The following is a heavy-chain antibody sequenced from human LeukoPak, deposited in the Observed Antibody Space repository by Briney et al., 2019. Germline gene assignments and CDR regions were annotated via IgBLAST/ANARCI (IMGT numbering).Heavy chain of an antibody. CDR1: GGSISSSNYY. CDR3: ARPNIRYCSGGACPNDGSDY. D-gene: IGHD2-15*01. Sequence: SETLSLTCTVSGGSISSSNYYWGWIRQPPGKGLEWIGSIYNSGSTYYSPSLKSRVTISVDTSKNQFSLKLSSVTAADTAVYYCARPNIRYCSGGACPNDGSDYWGQGTLVTVSS. CDR2: IYNSGST. V-gene: IGHV4-39*07. J-gene: IGHJ4*02.